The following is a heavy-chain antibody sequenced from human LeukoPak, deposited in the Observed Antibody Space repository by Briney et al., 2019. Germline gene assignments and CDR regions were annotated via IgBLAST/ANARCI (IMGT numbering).Heavy chain of an antibody. CDR3: ARDPVVRGVIIRYFDY. D-gene: IGHD3-10*01. V-gene: IGHV3-11*04. Sequence: GGSLRLSCEASGFKVNENFMSWVRQAPGKGLEWVSYITSTSCTIYYADSVKGRFTISRDNAKNSLYLQMNSLRAEDTAVYYCARDPVVRGVIIRYFDYWGQGTLVTVSS. CDR1: GFKVNENF. CDR2: ITSTSCTI. J-gene: IGHJ4*02.